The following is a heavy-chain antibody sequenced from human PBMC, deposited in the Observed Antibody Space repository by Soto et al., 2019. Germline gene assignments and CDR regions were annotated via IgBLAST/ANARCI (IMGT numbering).Heavy chain of an antibody. Sequence: QVQLVESGGGVVQPGRSLRLSCAASGFTFSSYGMHWVRQAPGKGLEWVAVIWYDGSNKYYADSVKGRFTISRDNSKNTLYRQMNSLRAEDTAVYYCARDRWLQSNLDIWGQGTMVTVSS. CDR2: IWYDGSNK. CDR1: GFTFSSYG. V-gene: IGHV3-33*01. D-gene: IGHD5-12*01. CDR3: ARDRWLQSNLDI. J-gene: IGHJ3*02.